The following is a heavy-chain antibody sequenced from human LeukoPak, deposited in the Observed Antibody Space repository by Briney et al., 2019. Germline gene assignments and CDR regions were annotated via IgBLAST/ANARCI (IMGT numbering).Heavy chain of an antibody. Sequence: SETLSLTCAVYGGSFSGYYWSWIRQPPGKGLEWIGEINHSGSTNYNPSLKSRVTISVDTSKNQFSLKLSSVTAADTAVYYCARVREVIITIFDYWGQGTLVTVSS. J-gene: IGHJ4*02. D-gene: IGHD3-10*01. CDR1: GGSFSGYY. CDR3: ARVREVIITIFDY. V-gene: IGHV4-34*01. CDR2: INHSGST.